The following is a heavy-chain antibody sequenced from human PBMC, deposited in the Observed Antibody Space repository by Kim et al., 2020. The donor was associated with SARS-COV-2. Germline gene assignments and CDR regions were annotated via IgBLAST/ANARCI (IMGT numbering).Heavy chain of an antibody. V-gene: IGHV4-30-2*04. D-gene: IGHD3-10*01. J-gene: IGHJ5*02. Sequence: LKSRVTISVDTSKNQFSLRLSSVTAADTAVYYCARRGRGLLWFGESPFDPWGQGTLVTVSS. CDR3: ARRGRGLLWFGESPFDP.